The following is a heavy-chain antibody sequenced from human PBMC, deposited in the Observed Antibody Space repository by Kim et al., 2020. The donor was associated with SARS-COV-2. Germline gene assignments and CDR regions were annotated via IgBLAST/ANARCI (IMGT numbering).Heavy chain of an antibody. V-gene: IGHV3-23*01. J-gene: IGHJ4*02. Sequence: DSVKGRFTISRDNPKNTLYLQMNSRRAEDTAVYYCAKESEYQLLSGLADYWGQGTLVTVSS. CDR3: AKESEYQLLSGLADY. D-gene: IGHD2-2*01.